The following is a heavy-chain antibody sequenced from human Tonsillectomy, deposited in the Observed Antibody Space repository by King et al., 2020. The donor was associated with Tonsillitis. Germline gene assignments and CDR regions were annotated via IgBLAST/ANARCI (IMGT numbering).Heavy chain of an antibody. J-gene: IGHJ4*02. Sequence: VQLVESGGGVVQPGRSLRLSCAASGFTFSSYGMHWVRQAPGKGLEWVAVISYDGSNKYYADSVKGRFTISRDDSKNTLSLQMNSLRTEDTAVYYCAKERDVFDYGGQGTLVTVS. CDR3: AKERDVFDY. CDR1: GFTFSSYG. D-gene: IGHD5-24*01. V-gene: IGHV3-30*18. CDR2: ISYDGSNK.